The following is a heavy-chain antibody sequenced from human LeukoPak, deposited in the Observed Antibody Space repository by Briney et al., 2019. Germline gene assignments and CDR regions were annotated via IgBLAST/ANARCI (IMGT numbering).Heavy chain of an antibody. V-gene: IGHV1-8*01. D-gene: IGHD6-19*01. Sequence: GASVKVSCKASGYTFTSYDINWVRQATGQGLEWMGWMNPNSGNTGYAQKFQGRVTMTRNTSISTAYMELSSLRSEDTAVYYCARDREEGSGWYGGNWFDRWGQGTLVTVSS. CDR1: GYTFTSYD. CDR3: ARDREEGSGWYGGNWFDR. CDR2: MNPNSGNT. J-gene: IGHJ5*02.